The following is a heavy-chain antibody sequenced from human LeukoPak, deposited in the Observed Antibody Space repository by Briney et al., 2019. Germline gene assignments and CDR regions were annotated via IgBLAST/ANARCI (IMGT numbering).Heavy chain of an antibody. Sequence: ASVKVSCKASGYTFTSYGISWVRQATGQGLEWMGWMNPNSDNTGYAQKFQGRVTMTRNTSISTAYMELSSLRSEDTAVYYCASLGDLYYFDYWGQGTLVTVSS. CDR2: MNPNSDNT. CDR1: GYTFTSYG. V-gene: IGHV1-8*02. D-gene: IGHD3-10*01. CDR3: ASLGDLYYFDY. J-gene: IGHJ4*02.